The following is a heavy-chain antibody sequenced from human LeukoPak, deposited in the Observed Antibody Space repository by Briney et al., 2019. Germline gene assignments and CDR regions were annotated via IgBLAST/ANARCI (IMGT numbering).Heavy chain of an antibody. CDR2: IHHSGST. Sequence: KASETLSLTCTVSGGSISSYSWSWIRQPPGKGLEWIGYIHHSGSTYYNPSLKSRVTISVDRSKNQFSLKLSSVTAADTAVYYCASSSSWYGDWFDPWGQGTLVTVSS. CDR3: ASSSSWYGDWFDP. J-gene: IGHJ5*02. CDR1: GGSISSYS. V-gene: IGHV4-30-2*01. D-gene: IGHD6-13*01.